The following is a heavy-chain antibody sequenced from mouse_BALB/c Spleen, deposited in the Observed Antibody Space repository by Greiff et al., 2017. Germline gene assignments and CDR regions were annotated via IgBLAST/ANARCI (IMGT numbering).Heavy chain of an antibody. J-gene: IGHJ1*01. D-gene: IGHD4-1*01. CDR3: TRSGTSWYFDV. V-gene: IGHV1-69*02. CDR1: GYTFTSYW. CDR2: IYPSDSYT. Sequence: QVQLQQPGAELVRPGASVKLSCKASGYTFTSYWINWVKQRPGQGLEWIGNIYPSDSYTNYNQKFKDKATLTVDKSSSTAYMQLSSPTSEDSAVYYCTRSGTSWYFDVWGAGTTVTVSS.